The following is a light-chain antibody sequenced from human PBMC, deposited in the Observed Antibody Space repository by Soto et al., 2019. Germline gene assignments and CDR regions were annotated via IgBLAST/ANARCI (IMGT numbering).Light chain of an antibody. Sequence: EILVTQSPAILSVSPGERPTLSCRASQSVSSNFAWYQQKPGQAPSLLIFDASTRATGVPDRFSGSGSGTEVTLTIDSLQSEDFAFYYCQQYETWPLTFGQGTKVDIK. J-gene: IGKJ1*01. CDR3: QQYETWPLT. V-gene: IGKV3D-15*01. CDR2: DAS. CDR1: QSVSSN.